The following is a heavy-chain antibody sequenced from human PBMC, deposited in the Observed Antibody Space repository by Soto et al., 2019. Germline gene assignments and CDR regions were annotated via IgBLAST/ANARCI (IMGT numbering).Heavy chain of an antibody. J-gene: IGHJ4*02. CDR1: GFTVSSNY. CDR2: IYSGGST. V-gene: IGHV3-66*01. Sequence: EVQLVESGGGLVQPGGSLRLSCAASGFTVSSNYMSWVRQAPGKGLEWVSVIYSGGSTYYADSVKGRFTISSDNSKNTLYLQMNSLRAEDTDVYYCAREVVPAAMRWGQGTLVTVSS. D-gene: IGHD2-2*01. CDR3: AREVVPAAMR.